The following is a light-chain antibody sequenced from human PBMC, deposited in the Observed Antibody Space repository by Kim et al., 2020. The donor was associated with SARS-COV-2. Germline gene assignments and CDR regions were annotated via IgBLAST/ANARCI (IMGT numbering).Light chain of an antibody. Sequence: EIVLTQSPGTLSLSPGERATLSCRASQSVSSSYLAWYQQKPGQAPRLLIYGASSRATGIPDRFSGSGSGTDFTLTISRLEPEDFAVYYCQQYVGGTFGQGTKLEI. CDR3: QQYVGGT. V-gene: IGKV3-20*01. J-gene: IGKJ2*02. CDR1: QSVSSSY. CDR2: GAS.